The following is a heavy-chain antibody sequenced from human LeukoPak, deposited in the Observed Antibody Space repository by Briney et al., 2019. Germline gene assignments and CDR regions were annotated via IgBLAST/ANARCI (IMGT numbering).Heavy chain of an antibody. CDR2: ISWNSGSI. CDR3: AKGKAGTWYYYMDV. V-gene: IGHV3-9*01. CDR1: GFTFDDYA. D-gene: IGHD1-1*01. Sequence: PGGSLRLSCAASGFTFDDYAMHWVRQAPGKGLEWVSGISWNSGSIGYADSVKGRFTISRDNAKNSLYLQMNSLTAEDTALYYCAKGKAGTWYYYMDVWGKGTTVTISS. J-gene: IGHJ6*03.